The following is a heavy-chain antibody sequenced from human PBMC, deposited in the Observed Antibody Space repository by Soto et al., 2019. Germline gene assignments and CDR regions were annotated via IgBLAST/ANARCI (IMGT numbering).Heavy chain of an antibody. CDR2: IYSGGRT. J-gene: IGHJ4*02. CDR1: GFTVSSDY. Sequence: EVQLVESGGGLVQPGGSLRLSCAALGFTVSSDYMSWVRQAPGKGLEGVSVIYSGGRTYYADSVRGRFTISRDNSRNRLYHQPNSLIVEDTAVYSCARPVGFWSGAYTDDYLGQGSLVTVAS. CDR3: ARPVGFWSGAYTDDY. V-gene: IGHV3-66*04. D-gene: IGHD3-3*01.